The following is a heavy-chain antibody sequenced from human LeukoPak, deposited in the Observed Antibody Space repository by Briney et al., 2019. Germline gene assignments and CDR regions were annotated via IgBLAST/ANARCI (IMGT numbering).Heavy chain of an antibody. V-gene: IGHV4-34*01. CDR2: INHSGSI. J-gene: IGHJ6*03. CDR3: ARGRYDIYGVAGRRGYYYYMDV. CDR1: GGSFSGYY. D-gene: IGHD3-9*01. Sequence: PSETLSLTCAVYGGSFSGYYWSWIRQPPGKGLEWIGEINHSGSINYNPSLKSRVTISVDTSKNQFSLKLSSVTAADRAVYYCARGRYDIYGVAGRRGYYYYMDVWGKGTTVTVSS.